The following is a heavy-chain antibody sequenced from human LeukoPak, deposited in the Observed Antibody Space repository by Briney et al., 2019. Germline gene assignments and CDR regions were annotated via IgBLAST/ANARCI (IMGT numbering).Heavy chain of an antibody. V-gene: IGHV4-59*01. CDR2: IYYSGST. J-gene: IGHJ3*02. CDR1: GGSISSYY. CDR3: ARFSGSYYVELAFVI. D-gene: IGHD1-26*01. Sequence: PSETLSLTCTVSGGSISSYYWSWIRQPPGKGLEWIGYIYYSGSTNYNPSLKSRVTISVDTSKNQFSLKLSSVTAADTAVYYCARFSGSYYVELAFVIWGQGTMVTVSS.